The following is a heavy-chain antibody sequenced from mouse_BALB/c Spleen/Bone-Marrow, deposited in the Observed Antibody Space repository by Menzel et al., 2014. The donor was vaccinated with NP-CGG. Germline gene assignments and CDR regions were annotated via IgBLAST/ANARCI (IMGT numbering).Heavy chain of an antibody. CDR2: IHPSDSET. J-gene: IGHJ2*01. D-gene: IGHD2-1*01. V-gene: IGHV1-61*01. CDR1: GYSFTSYW. Sequence: VQGVESGAELVRPGTSVRLSCKASGYSFTSYWMNWVKQRPGQGLEWIGMIHPSDSETRLNQKFKDKATLTVDKSSSTAYMQLSSPTSEDSAVYYCARLGYYGNPYYFDYWGQGTTLTVSS. CDR3: ARLGYYGNPYYFDY.